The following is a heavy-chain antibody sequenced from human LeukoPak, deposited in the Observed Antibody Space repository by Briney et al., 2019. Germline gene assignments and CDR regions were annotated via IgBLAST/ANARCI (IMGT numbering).Heavy chain of an antibody. CDR2: IIPIFGTA. CDR1: GGTFSSYA. D-gene: IGHD5-18*01. CDR3: ARDRQPEIQLWVSVGSVDP. J-gene: IGHJ5*02. V-gene: IGHV1-69*06. Sequence: SVKVSCKASGGTFSSYAISWVRQAPGQGLEWMGGIIPIFGTANYAQKFQGRVTITADKSTSTAYMELSSLRSEDTAVYYCARDRQPEIQLWVSVGSVDPWGQGTLVTVSS.